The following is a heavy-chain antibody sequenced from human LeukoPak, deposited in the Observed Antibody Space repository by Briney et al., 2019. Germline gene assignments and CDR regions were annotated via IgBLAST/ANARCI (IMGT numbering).Heavy chain of an antibody. V-gene: IGHV3-74*01. J-gene: IGHJ5*02. Sequence: PGGSLRLSCAASGFTFSSYWMHWVRQAPGKGLVWVARINSDGTSTSYAESVKGRFTISRDNNKNTLYLQMNSLRAEDTAVYYCAKDLMRDRWFGESWGQGTLVTVSS. CDR2: INSDGTST. CDR1: GFTFSSYW. D-gene: IGHD3-10*01. CDR3: AKDLMRDRWFGES.